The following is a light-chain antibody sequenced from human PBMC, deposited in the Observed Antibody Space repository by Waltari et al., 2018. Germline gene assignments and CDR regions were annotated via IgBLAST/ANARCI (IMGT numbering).Light chain of an antibody. J-gene: IGKJ2*01. CDR1: QSISSY. V-gene: IGKV1-39*01. Sequence: DIQLTQSPYSLSASVGDRVTITCRASQSISSYLNWYQQKPGKAPKLLIYAASNLQSGVPSRFSGSGSGTDFTLTISSLQPEDFATYYCQQSYSTPYTFGQGTKLEIK. CDR2: AAS. CDR3: QQSYSTPYT.